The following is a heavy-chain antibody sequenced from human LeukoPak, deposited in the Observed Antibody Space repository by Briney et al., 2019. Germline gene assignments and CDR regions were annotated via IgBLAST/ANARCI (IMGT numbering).Heavy chain of an antibody. Sequence: SETLSLTCTVSGGSISTYYWNWIRQPPGKGLEWIGYIYYSGSTNYHPSLKSRVTIPVDTSKNQFSLKLNSATAADTAVYYCARSPGRSYDSSAYNGLPHNWFDPWGQGTLVTVSS. J-gene: IGHJ5*02. CDR1: GGSISTYY. CDR3: ARSPGRSYDSSAYNGLPHNWFDP. D-gene: IGHD3-22*01. V-gene: IGHV4-59*01. CDR2: IYYSGST.